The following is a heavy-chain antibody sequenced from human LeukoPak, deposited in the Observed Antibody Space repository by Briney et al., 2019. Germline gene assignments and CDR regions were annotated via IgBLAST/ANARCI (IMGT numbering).Heavy chain of an antibody. CDR2: MNPNSGNT. CDR3: ARGSLITIFGVVTSYDY. V-gene: IGHV1-8*03. J-gene: IGHJ4*02. Sequence: ASVTVSCKASGYTFTSYDINWVRQVPGQGLEWMGWMNPNSGNTGYAQKFQGRVTITRNTSISTAYMELSSLRSEDTAVYYCARGSLITIFGVVTSYDYWGQGTLVTVSS. D-gene: IGHD3-3*01. CDR1: GYTFTSYD.